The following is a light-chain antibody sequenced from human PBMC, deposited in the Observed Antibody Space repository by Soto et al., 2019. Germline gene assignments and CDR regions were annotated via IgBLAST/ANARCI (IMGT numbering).Light chain of an antibody. J-gene: IGKJ5*01. Sequence: IQICQSPSSLSASVGARVTITCRTSQSISIYLNWYQQIPGKAPKLLIYASSNLHTGVPSRFSGSGAGADFTLTISSLQSEDFTTYYCQQLNSYPITFGQGTRLEIK. V-gene: IGKV1-39*01. CDR1: QSISIY. CDR3: QQLNSYPIT. CDR2: ASS.